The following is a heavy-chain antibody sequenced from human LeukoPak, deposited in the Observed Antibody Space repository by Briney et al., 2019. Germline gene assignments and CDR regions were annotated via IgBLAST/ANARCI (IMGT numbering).Heavy chain of an antibody. J-gene: IGHJ4*02. D-gene: IGHD3-9*01. V-gene: IGHV1-69*13. Sequence: ASVKVSCKASGGTFNSYAISWVRQAPGQGLEWMGGIIPIFGTANYAQKFQGRVTITADESTSTAYMELSSLRSEDTAVYYCARDYYDILTGYYLLDYWGQGTPVTVSS. CDR1: GGTFNSYA. CDR3: ARDYYDILTGYYLLDY. CDR2: IIPIFGTA.